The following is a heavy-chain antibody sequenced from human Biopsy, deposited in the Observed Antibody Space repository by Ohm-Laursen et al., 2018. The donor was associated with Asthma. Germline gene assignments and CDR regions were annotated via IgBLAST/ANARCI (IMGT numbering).Heavy chain of an antibody. CDR2: ISYTGSA. Sequence: GTLSLTYAVSGGSMSSSSYYWGWIRQPPGKGLEWMGSISYTGSAHHNPSLKSRVTISVDTPKNPFARKLSSVTAADTAVYYCARHWDWGSFFDYWGQGTPVTVSS. CDR3: ARHWDWGSFFDY. J-gene: IGHJ4*02. V-gene: IGHV4-39*01. D-gene: IGHD7-27*01. CDR1: GGSMSSSSYY.